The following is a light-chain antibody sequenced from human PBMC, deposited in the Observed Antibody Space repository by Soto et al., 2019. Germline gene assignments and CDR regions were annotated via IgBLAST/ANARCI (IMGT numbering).Light chain of an antibody. Sequence: QSVLAQPPSVSGSPGQRVTISCTGSSSNIGARYDVHWYQQLPGTAPKLLIFDDSIRPSGVPDRFSASTSGTSAFLAITGLQAADEAEYSCKSYDKSLRGSVFGGGTQLTV. CDR1: SSNIGARYD. CDR2: DDS. V-gene: IGLV1-40*01. J-gene: IGLJ3*02. CDR3: KSYDKSLRGSV.